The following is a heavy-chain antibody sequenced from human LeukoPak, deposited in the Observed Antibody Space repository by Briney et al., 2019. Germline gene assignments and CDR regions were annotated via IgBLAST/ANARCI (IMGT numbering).Heavy chain of an antibody. Sequence: SGGSLRFSCAASGFTFSSYTMNWVRQAPGKGLEWVSSITSSSIYTYYADSVKGRFTISRDNAKNSLYLEMNSLRAEDTAVYYCARSRYDSSGYYGIIGDWGQGTLVTVSS. CDR1: GFTFSSYT. V-gene: IGHV3-21*01. CDR3: ARSRYDSSGYYGIIGD. J-gene: IGHJ4*02. CDR2: ITSSSIYT. D-gene: IGHD3-22*01.